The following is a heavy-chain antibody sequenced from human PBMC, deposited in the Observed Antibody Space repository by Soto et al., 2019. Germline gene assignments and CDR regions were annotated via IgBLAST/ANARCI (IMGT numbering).Heavy chain of an antibody. CDR3: AKPPIAAEDAFEI. CDR2: ISGSGGST. V-gene: IGHV3-23*01. CDR1: GFTFSSYA. D-gene: IGHD6-13*01. J-gene: IGHJ3*02. Sequence: GGSLRLSCAASGFTFSSYAMSWVRQAPGKGLEWVSAISGSGGSTYYADSVKGRFTISRDNSKNTLYLQMNSLRAEDTAVYSCAKPPIAAEDAFEIWGQWTMVTVSS.